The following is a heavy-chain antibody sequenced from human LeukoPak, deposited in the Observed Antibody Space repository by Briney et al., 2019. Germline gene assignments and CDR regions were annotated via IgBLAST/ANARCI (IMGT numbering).Heavy chain of an antibody. J-gene: IGHJ4*02. CDR3: ARDLFGGQSDY. Sequence: GGSLRLSCAASGFSFSSYGLHWVRQAPGKGLEWVSAISYDGKNIHYADSVKGRFTISRDNSRNTVYLQMNSLRAEDTAVYYCARDLFGGQSDYWGQGTLVTVSS. CDR2: ISYDGKNI. V-gene: IGHV3-33*01. D-gene: IGHD3-16*01. CDR1: GFSFSSYG.